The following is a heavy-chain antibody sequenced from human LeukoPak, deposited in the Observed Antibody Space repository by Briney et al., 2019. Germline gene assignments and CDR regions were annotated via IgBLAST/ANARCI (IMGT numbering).Heavy chain of an antibody. CDR2: VSGSGGRT. Sequence: GGSLRLSCVGSGFTFSSYGMSWVRQAPGKGLEWVSAVSGSGGRTYYADSVKGRFTISRDNSKNTLYLQMNSLRAEDTAVYYCAKVPGGDYVHWGQGTLVTVSS. V-gene: IGHV3-23*01. CDR3: AKVPGGDYVH. CDR1: GFTFSSYG. D-gene: IGHD4-17*01. J-gene: IGHJ4*02.